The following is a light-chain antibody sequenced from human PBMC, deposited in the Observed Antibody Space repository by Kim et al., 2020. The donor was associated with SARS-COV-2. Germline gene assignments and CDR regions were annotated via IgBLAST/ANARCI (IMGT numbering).Light chain of an antibody. Sequence: PGKTARIASGGDSIGRKSVHWYQQQPGQAPVLVIYYDSDRPSGIPERFSGSNSGNTATLTISRVEAGDEADYYCQVWDSSSDHRVVFGGGTQLTVL. CDR1: SIGRKS. V-gene: IGLV3-21*04. CDR2: YDS. J-gene: IGLJ2*01. CDR3: QVWDSSSDHRVV.